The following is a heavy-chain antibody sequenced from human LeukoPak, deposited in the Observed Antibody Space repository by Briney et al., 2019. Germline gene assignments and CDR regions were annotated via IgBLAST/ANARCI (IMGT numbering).Heavy chain of an antibody. V-gene: IGHV1-2*06. J-gene: IGHJ4*02. Sequence: ASVKVSCKASGYTFTAYYIHWVRQAPGQGLEWMGRINPNSGGTSYAQKFQGRVTMTRDTSISTAYMELSRLRSDDTAMYYCATLPDYVWGSYRRQYFDHWGQGTLATVSS. D-gene: IGHD3-16*02. CDR3: ATLPDYVWGSYRRQYFDH. CDR1: GYTFTAYY. CDR2: INPNSGGT.